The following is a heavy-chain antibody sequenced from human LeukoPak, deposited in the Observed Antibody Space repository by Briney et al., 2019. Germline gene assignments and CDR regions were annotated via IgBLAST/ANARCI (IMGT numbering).Heavy chain of an antibody. Sequence: PSETLSLTCTVSGGSISSYYWSWIRQPAGKGLEWIGRIYTSGSTNYNPSLKSRVTISVDTSKNQFSLKLSSVTAADTAVYYCAREGNYDFWSGQASRAPVDYWGQGTLVTVSS. CDR2: IYTSGST. D-gene: IGHD3-3*01. CDR3: AREGNYDFWSGQASRAPVDY. V-gene: IGHV4-4*07. CDR1: GGSISSYY. J-gene: IGHJ4*02.